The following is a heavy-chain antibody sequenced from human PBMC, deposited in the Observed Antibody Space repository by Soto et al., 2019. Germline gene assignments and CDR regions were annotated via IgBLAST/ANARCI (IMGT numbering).Heavy chain of an antibody. D-gene: IGHD2-2*01. CDR3: ASTKTSSTSFHVDY. J-gene: IGHJ4*02. V-gene: IGHV4-31*03. CDR2: IYYSGST. CDR1: GGSISSGDYY. Sequence: QVQLQESGPGLVKPSQTLSLTCTVSGGSISSGDYYWTWIRQHPGKGLEWIGYIYYSGSTKHNPSLMSRITISVDTSKNQFSLKLNSVTAADTAVYYCASTKTSSTSFHVDYWGQGTQVTVSS.